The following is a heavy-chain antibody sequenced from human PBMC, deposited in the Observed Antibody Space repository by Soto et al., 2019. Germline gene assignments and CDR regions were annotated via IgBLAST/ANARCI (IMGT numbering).Heavy chain of an antibody. CDR1: GFTFSSYS. CDR3: AKDPAVAGQY. CDR2: FRAGGDDGTT. D-gene: IGHD6-19*01. V-gene: IGHV3-23*01. J-gene: IGHJ4*02. Sequence: PGGSLRLSCVASGFTFSSYSMSWVRQAPGKGLEWVSGFRAGGDDGTTYYADSVKGRFTISRDNSKNTLYLQMNSLRAEDKAVYYCAKDPAVAGQYWGQGTLVTVSS.